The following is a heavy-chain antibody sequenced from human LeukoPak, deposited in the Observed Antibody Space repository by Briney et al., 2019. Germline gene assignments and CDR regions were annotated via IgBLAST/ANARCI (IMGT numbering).Heavy chain of an antibody. V-gene: IGHV3-53*01. D-gene: IGHD3-22*01. J-gene: IGHJ4*02. CDR1: GFTVSSNY. Sequence: GGSLRLSCAASGFTVSSNYMSWVRQAPGKGLEWVSVIYSGGSTYYADSAKGRFTISRDNSKNTLYLQMNSLRAEDTAVYYCAKEAKTYYYDSSSDYWGQGTLVTVSS. CDR2: IYSGGST. CDR3: AKEAKTYYYDSSSDY.